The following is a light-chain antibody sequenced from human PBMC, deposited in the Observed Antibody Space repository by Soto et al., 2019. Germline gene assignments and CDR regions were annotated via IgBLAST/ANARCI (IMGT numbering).Light chain of an antibody. J-gene: IGKJ2*01. CDR2: GAS. CDR1: QSVSSNY. V-gene: IGKV3-20*01. Sequence: EVVLTQSPGTLSLSPGEGATLSCRASQSVSSNYLAWYQQKAGQAPRLIIYGASDRATGIPDRFSGSGSGTDFTLTISRLEPEDFAVYYCEQYKSWPYTFGQGTKVDIK. CDR3: EQYKSWPYT.